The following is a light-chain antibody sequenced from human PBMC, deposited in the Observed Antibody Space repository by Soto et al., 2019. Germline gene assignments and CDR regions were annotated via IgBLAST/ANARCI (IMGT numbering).Light chain of an antibody. J-gene: IGKJ1*01. CDR2: GAS. CDR3: QQYNSYPGT. V-gene: IGKV1-5*01. Sequence: DIQMTQSPSTLSASVGDRVTITCRASQSISTRLAWYQQKPGKAPKVVIYGASSLESGVPSRFSGSGSGTDFTLIINSLQPDDFATYYCQQYNSYPGTFGQGTKVEIK. CDR1: QSISTR.